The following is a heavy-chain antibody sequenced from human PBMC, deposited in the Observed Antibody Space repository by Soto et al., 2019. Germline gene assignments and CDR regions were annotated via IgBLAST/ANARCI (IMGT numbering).Heavy chain of an antibody. CDR3: AREGDFWGGDRNNWFDP. V-gene: IGHV4-4*07. CDR1: GDSISSYY. J-gene: IGHJ5*02. D-gene: IGHD3-3*01. Sequence: SETLSLTCTVSGDSISSYYWSWIRQPAGKGLEWMGRIYTSGSTNYNPSLKSRVTMSVETSKNQFSLMLSAVTAADTAVYYCAREGDFWGGDRNNWFDPWGQGTLVTVSS. CDR2: IYTSGST.